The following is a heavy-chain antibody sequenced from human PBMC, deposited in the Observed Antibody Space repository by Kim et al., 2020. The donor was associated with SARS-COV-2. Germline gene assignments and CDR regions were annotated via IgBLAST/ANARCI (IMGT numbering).Heavy chain of an antibody. J-gene: IGHJ5*02. D-gene: IGHD2-15*01. V-gene: IGHV3-30*12. CDR2: ISFDGSET. CDR1: GFTFSSFG. CDR3: ARGREQQVVLVLFDP. Sequence: GGSLRLSCATSGFTFSSFGMHWVRQAPGKGLEWVAVISFDGSETYYADSVKGRFTISRDNSKNTLHLQMDSLRAEDTAVYYCARGREQQVVLVLFDPWGQGTLVTVSS.